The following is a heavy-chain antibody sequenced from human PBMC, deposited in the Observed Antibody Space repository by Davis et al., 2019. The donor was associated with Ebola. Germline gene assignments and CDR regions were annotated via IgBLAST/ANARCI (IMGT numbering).Heavy chain of an antibody. J-gene: IGHJ4*02. Sequence: GESLKISCAASGFTFSSYAMSWVRQAPGKGLEWVSGISGSGGSTYYADSVKGRFTISRDNSKNTLYLQMNSLRAEDTAVYYCAKDLFGSSGWLWGDWGQGTLVTVSS. V-gene: IGHV3-23*01. CDR1: GFTFSSYA. D-gene: IGHD6-19*01. CDR2: ISGSGGST. CDR3: AKDLFGSSGWLWGD.